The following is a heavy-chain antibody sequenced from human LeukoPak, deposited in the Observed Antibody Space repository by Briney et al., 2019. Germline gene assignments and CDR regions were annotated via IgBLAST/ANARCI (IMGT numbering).Heavy chain of an antibody. V-gene: IGHV3-30-3*01. D-gene: IGHD3-22*01. J-gene: IGHJ4*02. CDR1: VFTFSSYA. CDR3: ARARYDSSGYYLDY. CDR2: ISYDGSNK. Sequence: PGGSLRLSCAASVFTFSSYAMHWVRQAPGKGLEWVAVISYDGSNKYYADSVKGRFTISRDNSKNTLYLQMNSLRAEDTAVYYCARARYDSSGYYLDYWGQGTLVTVSS.